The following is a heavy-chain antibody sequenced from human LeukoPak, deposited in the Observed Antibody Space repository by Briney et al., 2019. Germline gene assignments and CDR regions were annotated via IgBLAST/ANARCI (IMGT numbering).Heavy chain of an antibody. J-gene: IGHJ1*01. CDR1: GYTFTGYF. V-gene: IGHV1-2*02. CDR3: ARLPGEH. Sequence: GASVKVSCKASGYTFTGYFLHWVRPAPGQGLEWLGWINSDSGATNYAQRFQGRVTMTRDTSISTAYMELSSLRSDDTAVYYCARLPGEHWGQGTLVTVSS. CDR2: INSDSGAT. D-gene: IGHD3-10*01.